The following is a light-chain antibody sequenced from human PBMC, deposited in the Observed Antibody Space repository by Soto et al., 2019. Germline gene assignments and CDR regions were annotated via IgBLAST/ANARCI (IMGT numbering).Light chain of an antibody. Sequence: QSVLTQPPSASGTPGQRVTISCSGRSSNIGSNYVYWYQQLPGTAPKLLIYGNDERPSGVPDRFSGSKSGTSASLAISGLQSEDEADYYCAAWDDSLNGVLFGGGTKLTVL. CDR3: AAWDDSLNGVL. CDR1: SSNIGSNY. V-gene: IGLV1-44*01. J-gene: IGLJ2*01. CDR2: GND.